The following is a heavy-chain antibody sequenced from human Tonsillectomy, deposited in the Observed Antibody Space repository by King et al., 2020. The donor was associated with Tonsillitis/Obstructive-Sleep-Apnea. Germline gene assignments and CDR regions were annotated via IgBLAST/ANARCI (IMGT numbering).Heavy chain of an antibody. CDR3: TTDGKIVGAKGLGY. V-gene: IGHV3-15*07. D-gene: IGHD1-26*01. CDR2: IKSKTYGGTK. J-gene: IGHJ4*02. Sequence: VQLVESGGGLVKPGGSLRLSCAASGFTFSNAWMNWVRQSPGKGLEWVGRIKSKTYGGTKDYAAPVKGRFTISRDDSKNTLYLQMNSLKTEDTAVYYCTTDGKIVGAKGLGYWGQGTLVTVSS. CDR1: GFTFSNAW.